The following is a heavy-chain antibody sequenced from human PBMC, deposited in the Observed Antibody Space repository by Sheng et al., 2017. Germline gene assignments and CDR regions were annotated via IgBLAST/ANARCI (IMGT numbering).Heavy chain of an antibody. J-gene: IGHJ4*02. CDR2: IYHSGST. D-gene: IGHD3-10*01. CDR1: GGSISSTAYS. CDR3: ASSSSVRRVIASFDY. V-gene: IGHV4-30-2*01. Sequence: QLQLQESGSGLVKPSQTLSLTCAVSGGSISSTAYSWTWIRQPPGKGLEWIGYIYHSGSTYYNPSLKSRVTISLDRSKNQFSLKLDSVTAADTAVYYCASSSSVRRVIASFDYWGQGXWSP.